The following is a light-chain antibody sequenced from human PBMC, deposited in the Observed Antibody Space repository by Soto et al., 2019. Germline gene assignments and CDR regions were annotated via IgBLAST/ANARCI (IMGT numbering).Light chain of an antibody. Sequence: ENVLTQSPGTLSLSPGERATLSCRASQSVSSSSLAWYQQKPGQAPRLLIYGASSRATGISDRFSGSGSGTDFTLTISRLEPEDFAVYYCQQYGSPPWTFGQGTPVEIK. CDR3: QQYGSPPWT. CDR1: QSVSSSS. J-gene: IGKJ1*01. CDR2: GAS. V-gene: IGKV3-20*01.